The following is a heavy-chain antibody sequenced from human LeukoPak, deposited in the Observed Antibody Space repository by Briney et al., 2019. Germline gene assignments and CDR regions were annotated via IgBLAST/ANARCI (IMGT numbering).Heavy chain of an antibody. J-gene: IGHJ4*02. CDR1: GFTFSSYA. V-gene: IGHV3-23*01. CDR2: ISGSGGST. D-gene: IGHD6-19*01. CDR3: ARDRGSSVQVDY. Sequence: GGSLRLSCAASGFTFSSYAMSWVRQAPGKGLEWVSAISGSGGSTYYADSVKGRFTISRDNAKNSLYLQMNSLRAEDTAVYYCARDRGSSVQVDYWGQGTLVTVSS.